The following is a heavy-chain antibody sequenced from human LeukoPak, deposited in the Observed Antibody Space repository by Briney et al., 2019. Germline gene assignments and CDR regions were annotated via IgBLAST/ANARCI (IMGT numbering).Heavy chain of an antibody. D-gene: IGHD2-15*01. Sequence: SETLSLTCTVSGGSISSSSYYWGWIRQPPGKGLEWIGSIYYSGSTYYNPSLKSRVTISVDTSKNQFSLKLSSVTAADTAVYYCARGRLPTDPWGQGTLVTVSS. J-gene: IGHJ5*02. CDR3: ARGRLPTDP. CDR2: IYYSGST. CDR1: GGSISSSSYY. V-gene: IGHV4-39*07.